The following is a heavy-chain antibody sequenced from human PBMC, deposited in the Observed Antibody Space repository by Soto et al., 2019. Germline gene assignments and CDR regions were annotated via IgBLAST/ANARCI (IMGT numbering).Heavy chain of an antibody. V-gene: IGHV1-18*01. Sequence: GSVKASCRASGCTFTSYGISWLRQAPGQGLEWMGWISAYNGNTNYAQKLQGRVTMTTDTSTSTAYMELRSLRSDDTAVYYCARAGDGSGSYSYYYYYYMDVWGKGTTVTVSS. CDR3: ARAGDGSGSYSYYYYYYMDV. CDR1: GCTFTSYG. CDR2: ISAYNGNT. D-gene: IGHD3-10*01. J-gene: IGHJ6*03.